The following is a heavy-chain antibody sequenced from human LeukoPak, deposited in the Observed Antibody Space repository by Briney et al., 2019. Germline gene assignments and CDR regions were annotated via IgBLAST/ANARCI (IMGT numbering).Heavy chain of an antibody. CDR2: IYSSGSA. V-gene: IGHV4-4*09. J-gene: IGHJ3*02. CDR3: ARQGAVDI. Sequence: SETLSLTCTVSGDSTSSYYWSWIRQPPGKGLEWIGFIYSSGSANYSPSLRSRVTMSVDMSKNQFSLKLRSVTAADTAVYYCARQGAVDIWGQGTMVIVSS. CDR1: GDSTSSYY.